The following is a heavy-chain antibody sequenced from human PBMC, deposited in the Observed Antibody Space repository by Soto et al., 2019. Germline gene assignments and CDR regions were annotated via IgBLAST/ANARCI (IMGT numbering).Heavy chain of an antibody. D-gene: IGHD4-17*01. Sequence: EVQLLESGGGLVQPGGSLRLSCAASGLTFSSYWMHWVCQAPGKGLVWVSRLKSDGSSTSYADSVKGRFTISRDNAKNTLYLQMNSLRAEDTAVYYCALSHTVTTDYWGQGTLVTVSS. CDR3: ALSHTVTTDY. V-gene: IGHV3-74*01. J-gene: IGHJ4*02. CDR1: GLTFSSYW. CDR2: LKSDGSST.